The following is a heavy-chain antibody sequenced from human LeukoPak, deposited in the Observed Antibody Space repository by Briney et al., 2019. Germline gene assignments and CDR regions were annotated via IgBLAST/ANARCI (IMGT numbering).Heavy chain of an antibody. CDR2: ISAYNGNT. J-gene: IGHJ4*02. CDR1: GYTFTSYY. Sequence: GASVKVSCKASGYTFTSYYMHCMRQAPGQGLEWMGWISAYNGNTNYAQKLQGRVTMTTDTSTSTAYMELRSLRSDDTAVYYCARGSVTFYDYWGQGTLVTVSS. V-gene: IGHV1-18*04. D-gene: IGHD4-11*01. CDR3: ARGSVTFYDY.